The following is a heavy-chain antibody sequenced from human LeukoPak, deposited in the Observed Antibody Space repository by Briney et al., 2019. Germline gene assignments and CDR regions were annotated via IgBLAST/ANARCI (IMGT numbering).Heavy chain of an antibody. Sequence: GGSLRLSCAASGFTFDDYAMHWVRQAPGKGLEWVSGISWNSGSIGYADSVKGRFTISRDNTKNSLYLQMNSLRAEDTALYYCAKGRRDGYNWYYFDYWGQGTLVTVSS. CDR2: ISWNSGSI. CDR1: GFTFDDYA. V-gene: IGHV3-9*01. D-gene: IGHD5-24*01. CDR3: AKGRRDGYNWYYFDY. J-gene: IGHJ4*02.